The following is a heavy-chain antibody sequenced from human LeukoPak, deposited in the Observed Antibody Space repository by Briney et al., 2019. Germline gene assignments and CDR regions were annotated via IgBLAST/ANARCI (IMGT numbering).Heavy chain of an antibody. CDR2: ISSSGSTI. D-gene: IGHD3-22*01. CDR3: ARMRDSSGYYYVDWYFDL. CDR1: GFTFSDYY. J-gene: IGHJ2*01. V-gene: IGHV3-11*04. Sequence: GGSLILSCAASGFTFSDYYMSWIRQAPGKGLEWVSYISSSGSTIYYADSVKGRFTISRDNAKNSLYLQMNSLRAEDTAVYYCARMRDSSGYYYVDWYFDLWGRGTLVTVSS.